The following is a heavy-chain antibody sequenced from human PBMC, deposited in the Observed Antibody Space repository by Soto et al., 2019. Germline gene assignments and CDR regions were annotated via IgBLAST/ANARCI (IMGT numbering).Heavy chain of an antibody. CDR3: ARDNEDVPQHNYYYWMDV. CDR2: IYHSGST. V-gene: IGHV4-4*02. J-gene: IGHJ6*02. Sequence: QVQLQESGPGLVKPSGTLSLTCAVSGGSISSSNWWSRVRQPPGKGLEWIGEIYHSGSTNYNPSLKSRVTISVHKSKNQFSLKLSAVTAADTAVYYCARDNEDVPQHNYYYWMDVWGQGTTVTVSS. D-gene: IGHD2-2*01. CDR1: GGSISSSNW.